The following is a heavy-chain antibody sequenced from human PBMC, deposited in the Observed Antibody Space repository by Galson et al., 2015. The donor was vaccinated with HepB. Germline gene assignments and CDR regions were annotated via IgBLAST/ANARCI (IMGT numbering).Heavy chain of an antibody. CDR2: FDPEDGET. J-gene: IGHJ6*02. V-gene: IGHV1-24*01. CDR1: GYTLTELS. D-gene: IGHD3-16*01. CDR3: ATTRAFTFGGVINHYYYYYGMDV. Sequence: SVKVSCKVPGYTLTELSMHWVRQAPGKGLEWMGGFDPEDGETIYAQKFQGRVTMTEDTSTDTAYMELSSLRSEDTAVYYCATTRAFTFGGVINHYYYYYGMDVWGQGTTVTVSS.